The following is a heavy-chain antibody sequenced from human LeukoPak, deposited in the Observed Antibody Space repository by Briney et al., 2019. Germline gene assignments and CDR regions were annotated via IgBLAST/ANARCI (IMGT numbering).Heavy chain of an antibody. CDR3: ARFYCGGDCHSGYFDY. CDR2: IYYTGTT. CDR1: GGSISSTSYY. D-gene: IGHD2-21*02. Sequence: SETLSLTCNVSGGSISSTSYYWGWIRQPPGKGLEWLGNIYYTGTTYYNPSLKSRVTISVDTSNNQFSLRLSSVTAADTAVYYCARFYCGGDCHSGYFDYWGQGTLVTVSS. V-gene: IGHV4-39*07. J-gene: IGHJ4*02.